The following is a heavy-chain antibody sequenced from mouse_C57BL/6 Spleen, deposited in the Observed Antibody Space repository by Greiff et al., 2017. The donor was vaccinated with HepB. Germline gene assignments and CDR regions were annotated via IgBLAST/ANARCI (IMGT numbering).Heavy chain of an antibody. J-gene: IGHJ2*01. CDR2: ISYDGSN. CDR1: GYSITSGYY. Sequence: EVKLQESGPGLVKPSQSLSLTCSVTGYSITSGYYWNWIRQFPGNKLEWMGYISYDGSNNYNPSLKNRISITRDTSKNQFFLKLNSVTTEDTATYYCASGITTYFDYWGQGTTLTVSS. D-gene: IGHD1-1*01. V-gene: IGHV3-6*01. CDR3: ASGITTYFDY.